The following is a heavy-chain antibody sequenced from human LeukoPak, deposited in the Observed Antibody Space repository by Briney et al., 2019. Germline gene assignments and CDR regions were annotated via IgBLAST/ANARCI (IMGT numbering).Heavy chain of an antibody. Sequence: GGSLRLSCAASGFAFSTYWMHWVRQAPGKGLVWVSRIDSDESSTSYADSVKGRFTISRDNAKNTLYLQMNSLRAEDTAVYYCAREAAAGTFYYYYYMDVWGKGTTVTASS. CDR2: IDSDESST. J-gene: IGHJ6*03. V-gene: IGHV3-74*01. CDR3: AREAAAGTFYYYYYMDV. CDR1: GFAFSTYW. D-gene: IGHD6-13*01.